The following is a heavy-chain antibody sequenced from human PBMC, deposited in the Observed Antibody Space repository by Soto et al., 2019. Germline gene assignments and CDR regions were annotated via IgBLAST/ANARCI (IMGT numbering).Heavy chain of an antibody. Sequence: EVQLLESGGGLVQPGGSLRLSCAASGFTFSNYVMNWVRQSPGKGLEWVSVISGSGHNTYYADSVKGRFTISRDNSKDTLYLQMNSLRAEDTAIYYCAKDLYSVLVVAVTARGGMDVWGQGTAVTVSS. V-gene: IGHV3-23*01. D-gene: IGHD2-21*02. CDR3: AKDLYSVLVVAVTARGGMDV. CDR2: ISGSGHNT. J-gene: IGHJ6*02. CDR1: GFTFSNYV.